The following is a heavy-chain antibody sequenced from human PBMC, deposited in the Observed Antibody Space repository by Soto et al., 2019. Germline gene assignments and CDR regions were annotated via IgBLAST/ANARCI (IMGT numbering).Heavy chain of an antibody. CDR1: GFTFSSYA. J-gene: IGHJ6*02. CDR3: RTSTRSSWYQNYGMDV. Sequence: QVQLVESGGGVVQPGRSLRLSCAASGFTFSSYAMHWVRQAPGKGLGWGAVISYDGSNKYYADSVKGRFTISRDNSKNTLYLQMNSLRAEDTAVYYCRTSTRSSWYQNYGMDVWGQGTTVTVSS. CDR2: ISYDGSNK. V-gene: IGHV3-30-3*01. D-gene: IGHD6-13*01.